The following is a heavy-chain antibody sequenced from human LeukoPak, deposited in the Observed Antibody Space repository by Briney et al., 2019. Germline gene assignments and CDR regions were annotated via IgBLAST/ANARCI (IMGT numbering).Heavy chain of an antibody. CDR1: GYTLTELS. CDR3: ATDPATLGGTYYDILTGLPRGYAFDI. Sequence: ASVKVSCKVSGYTLTELSMHWVRQAPGKGLEWMGGFDPEDGETIYAQKFQGRVTMTEDTSTDIAYMELSSLRSEDTAVYYCATDPATLGGTYYDILTGLPRGYAFDIWGQGTMVTVSS. CDR2: FDPEDGET. V-gene: IGHV1-24*01. J-gene: IGHJ3*02. D-gene: IGHD3-9*01.